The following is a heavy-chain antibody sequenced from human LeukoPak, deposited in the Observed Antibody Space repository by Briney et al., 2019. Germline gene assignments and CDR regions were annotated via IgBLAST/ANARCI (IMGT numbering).Heavy chain of an antibody. J-gene: IGHJ6*03. V-gene: IGHV4-59*08. CDR2: IYYSGIT. Sequence: SETLSPTCTVSGGSISSYYWSWIRQPPGKGLEWIAYIYYSGITNYNPSLKSRVTISVDTSKNQFSLKLSSVTAADTAVYYCARGDVVVPAAMKYDYMDVWGKGTTVTVSS. CDR3: ARGDVVVPAAMKYDYMDV. CDR1: GGSISSYY. D-gene: IGHD2-2*01.